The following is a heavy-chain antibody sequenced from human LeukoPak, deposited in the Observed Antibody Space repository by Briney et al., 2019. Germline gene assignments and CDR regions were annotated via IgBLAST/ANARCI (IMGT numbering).Heavy chain of an antibody. CDR1: GFIFSSYA. CDR3: AKDREGAGFFDY. CDR2: ISGSGGST. D-gene: IGHD1-26*01. V-gene: IGHV3-23*01. J-gene: IGHJ4*02. Sequence: PGGSLRLSCAASGFIFSSYAMSWVRQAPGKGLEWVSAISGSGGSTYYADSVKGRFTISRDNSKNTLYLQMNSLRAEDTAVYYCAKDREGAGFFDYWGQGTLVTVSS.